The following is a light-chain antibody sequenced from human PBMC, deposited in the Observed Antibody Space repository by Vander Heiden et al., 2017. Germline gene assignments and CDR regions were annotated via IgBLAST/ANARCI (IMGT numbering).Light chain of an antibody. CDR1: SSDVGGYKY. J-gene: IGLJ3*02. CDR3: SSYAGTFTWV. V-gene: IGLV2-11*01. Sequence: QSALTQPRPVSGSPGPSVTISCTGTSSDVGGYKYVSWYQHHPGKAPKLLIYDVTERPSGVPDRFSGSKSGNTASLTISGLQAEDEADYYCSSYAGTFTWVFGGGTKLTVL. CDR2: DVT.